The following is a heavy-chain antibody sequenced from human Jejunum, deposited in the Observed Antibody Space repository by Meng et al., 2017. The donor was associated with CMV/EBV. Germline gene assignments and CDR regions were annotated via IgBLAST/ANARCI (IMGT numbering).Heavy chain of an antibody. J-gene: IGHJ4*02. D-gene: IGHD2-15*01. Sequence: SCAASGFIYSNEAMNWLRQAPGKGLEWVASLNGADSHYAESVKGRFTISRDNSKNTLYLQLSSLRVEDTAVYYCARIRSSPGGGDWGQGTQVTVS. CDR1: GFIYSNEA. CDR3: ARIRSSPGGGD. CDR2: LNGADS. V-gene: IGHV3-23*01.